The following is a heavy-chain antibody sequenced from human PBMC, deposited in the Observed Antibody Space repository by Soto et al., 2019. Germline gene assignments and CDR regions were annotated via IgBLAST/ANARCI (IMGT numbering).Heavy chain of an antibody. CDR2: IWYDGSNK. CDR3: ARQGMPRGGVAYDQVNFDC. D-gene: IGHD3-10*01. Sequence: PGGSLRLSCAASGFTFSSDGMHWVRQAPGKELEWVAVIWYDGSNKYYADSVKGRFTISRDNSKNTLYLQMNSLRAEDTAVHYCARQGMPRGGVAYDQVNFDCWGQGTLVTVSS. V-gene: IGHV3-33*01. J-gene: IGHJ4*02. CDR1: GFTFSSDG.